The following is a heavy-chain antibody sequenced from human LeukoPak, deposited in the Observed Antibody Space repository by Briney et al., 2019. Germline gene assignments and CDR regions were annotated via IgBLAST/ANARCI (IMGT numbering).Heavy chain of an antibody. CDR2: IYYSGST. J-gene: IGHJ3*02. Sequence: SETLSLTCTVSGGSISSCYWSWIRQPPGKGLEWIGYIYYSGSTNYNPSLKSRVTISVDTSKNQFSLKLSSVTAADTAVYYCARGRTIFGVVIRRLDAFDIWGQGTMVTVSS. CDR1: GGSISSCY. D-gene: IGHD3-3*01. CDR3: ARGRTIFGVVIRRLDAFDI. V-gene: IGHV4-59*01.